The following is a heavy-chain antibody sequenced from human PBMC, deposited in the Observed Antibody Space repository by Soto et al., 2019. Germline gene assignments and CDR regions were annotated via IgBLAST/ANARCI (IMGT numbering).Heavy chain of an antibody. CDR2: IYYTGSP. CDR3: ARGGYSGYDCDY. CDR1: GGSINGYY. V-gene: IGHV4-59*01. D-gene: IGHD5-12*01. J-gene: IGHJ4*02. Sequence: QVQLQESGPGLVKPSETLSLTCTVSGGSINGYYWGWIRQPPGKGLEWIGYIYYTGSPNYNPSLKSRVTMSVDTSKNQCSLKVSSVTAADTAVYYCARGGYSGYDCDYWGQGTLVTVSS.